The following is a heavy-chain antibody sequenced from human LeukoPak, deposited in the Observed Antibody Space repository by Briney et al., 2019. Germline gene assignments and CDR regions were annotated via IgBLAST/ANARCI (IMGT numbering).Heavy chain of an antibody. Sequence: PGGSLRLSCEASEFTFSDYYMSWIRQAPGKGLEWISYISDSAISTHYADSVKGRFTISRDNAKKLLVLEMKSLRSEDTAVYYCAAYYGSGSVNYYRGMDIWGQGTTVTVSS. J-gene: IGHJ6*02. CDR3: AAYYGSGSVNYYRGMDI. D-gene: IGHD3-10*01. CDR2: ISDSAIST. CDR1: EFTFSDYY. V-gene: IGHV3-11*01.